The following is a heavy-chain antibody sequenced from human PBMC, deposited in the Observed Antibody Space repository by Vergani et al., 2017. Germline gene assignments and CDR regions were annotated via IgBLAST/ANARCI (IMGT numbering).Heavy chain of an antibody. CDR2: IYYSGST. Sequence: LQLQESGPGLVKPSETLSLTCTVSGGSISSSSYYWGWIRQPPGKGLEWIGSIYYSGSTYYYPSLKSRVTISVDTSKNQFSLELSSVTAADTAVYYCARSLGIAVAGDYWGQGTLVTVAS. CDR1: GGSISSSSYY. D-gene: IGHD6-19*01. CDR3: ARSLGIAVAGDY. J-gene: IGHJ4*02. V-gene: IGHV4-39*01.